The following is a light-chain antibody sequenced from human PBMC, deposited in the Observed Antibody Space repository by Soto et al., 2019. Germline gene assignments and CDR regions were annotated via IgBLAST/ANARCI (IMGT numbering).Light chain of an antibody. CDR2: DVS. CDR3: HQRSNWPLT. V-gene: IGKV3-11*01. J-gene: IGKJ4*01. Sequence: EVVLTQSPATLSLSPGERATLSCRASQSVTKYLAWYQQKPGQALRLLIYDVSKRATGIPARFSGSGSETDFTLTISSLEPGDFAVYYCHQRSNWPLTFGGGTKLGIK. CDR1: QSVTKY.